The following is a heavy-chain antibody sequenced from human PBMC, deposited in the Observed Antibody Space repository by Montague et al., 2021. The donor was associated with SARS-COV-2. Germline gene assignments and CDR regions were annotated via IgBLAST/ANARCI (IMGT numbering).Heavy chain of an antibody. CDR3: ARLTAVYCSGGSCYWETGFDY. V-gene: IGHV4-31*11. J-gene: IGHJ4*02. CDR1: LDCRSSGSQD. Sequence: TLSLTCAGDLDCRSSGSQDWSGRAQDSTTGLTGIGYMYYGGNTYYNPSLKSRVTISVDTSKNQFSLELSSVTAADTAVYYCARLTAVYCSGGSCYWETGFDYWGQGTLGTVSS. CDR2: MYYGGNT. D-gene: IGHD2-15*01.